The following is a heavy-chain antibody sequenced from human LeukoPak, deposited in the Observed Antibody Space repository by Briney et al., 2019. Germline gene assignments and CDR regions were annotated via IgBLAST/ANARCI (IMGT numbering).Heavy chain of an antibody. CDR2: IWHDGTNK. J-gene: IGHJ4*02. V-gene: IGHV3-33*03. CDR1: GFTFSSFN. Sequence: GGSLRLSCAASGFTFSSFNMHWVRQAPGKGLEWVSFIWHDGTNKYYVDSVEGRFTISRDNSKNMVYPQLNSLRAEDTAVYFCARNSLNGFYYFDYWGQGTLVTVS. CDR3: ARNSLNGFYYFDY. D-gene: IGHD2-8*01.